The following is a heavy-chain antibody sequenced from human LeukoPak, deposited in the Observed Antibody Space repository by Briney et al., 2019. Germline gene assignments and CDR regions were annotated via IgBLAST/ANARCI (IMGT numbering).Heavy chain of an antibody. CDR1: GYTFTSYD. CDR2: MNSNSGNT. D-gene: IGHD6-19*01. V-gene: IGHV1-8*01. Sequence: ASVKVSCKASGYTFTSYDINWVRQATGQGLEWMGWMNSNSGNTDYAQKFQGRVTMTRNTSISTAYMELSSLRSEDTAVYYCARMAASSSGIHYTLGMDVWGQGTTVTVSS. J-gene: IGHJ6*02. CDR3: ARMAASSSGIHYTLGMDV.